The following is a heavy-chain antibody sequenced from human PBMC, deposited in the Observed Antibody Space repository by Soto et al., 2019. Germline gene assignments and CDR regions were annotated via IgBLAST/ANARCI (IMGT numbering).Heavy chain of an antibody. CDR3: VREPDILPGSRNDY. CDR1: GGSISSGDYY. Sequence: SETLSLTCTVSGGSISSGDYYWSWIRQPPGKGLEWIGYIYYSGSTYYNPSLKSRVTISVDTSKNQFSLKLSSVTAADTAVYYCVREPDILPGSRNDYWGQRTLVTVSS. V-gene: IGHV4-30-4*01. CDR2: IYYSGST. D-gene: IGHD3-9*01. J-gene: IGHJ4*02.